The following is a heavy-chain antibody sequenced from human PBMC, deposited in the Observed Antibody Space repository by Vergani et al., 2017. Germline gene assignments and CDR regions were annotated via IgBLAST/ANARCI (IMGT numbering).Heavy chain of an antibody. CDR1: GGTFSSYA. V-gene: IGHV1-69*01. CDR3: ARTTPPTSGSYSHYYYGMDV. D-gene: IGHD1-26*01. Sequence: QVQLVQSGAEVKKPGSSVKVSCKASGGTFSSYAISWVRQAPGQGLEWMGGIIPIFGTANYAQKFQGRVTITADESTSTAYMELSRLRSDDTAVYYCARTTPPTSGSYSHYYYGMDVWGQGTAVTVSS. J-gene: IGHJ6*02. CDR2: IIPIFGTA.